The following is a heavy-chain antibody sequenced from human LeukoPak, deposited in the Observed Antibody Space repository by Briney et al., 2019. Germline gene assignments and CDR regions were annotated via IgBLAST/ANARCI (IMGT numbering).Heavy chain of an antibody. CDR3: ARQKDSGGSGYYYYYYGMDV. CDR1: GYSFTSYW. V-gene: IGHV5-51*01. Sequence: GESLKISCKGSGYSFTSYWIGWVRQMPGKGLEWMGIIYPGDSDTRYNPSFQGQVTISADKSISTAYLQWSSLKASDTAMYYCARQKDSGGSGYYYYYYGMDVWGQGTTVTVSS. J-gene: IGHJ6*02. CDR2: IYPGDSDT. D-gene: IGHD3-22*01.